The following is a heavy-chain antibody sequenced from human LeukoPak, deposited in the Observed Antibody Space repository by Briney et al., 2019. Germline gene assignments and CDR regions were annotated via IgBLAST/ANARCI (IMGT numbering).Heavy chain of an antibody. D-gene: IGHD3-16*02. CDR3: ANASYVWGSYRVNWFDP. Sequence: PGGSLRLSCAASGFTFSSYAMHWVRQAPGKGLEWVAFIRYDGSNKYYADSVKGRFTISRDNSKNTLYLQMNSLRAEDTAVYYCANASYVWGSYRVNWFDPWGQGTLVTVSS. V-gene: IGHV3-30*02. J-gene: IGHJ5*02. CDR2: IRYDGSNK. CDR1: GFTFSSYA.